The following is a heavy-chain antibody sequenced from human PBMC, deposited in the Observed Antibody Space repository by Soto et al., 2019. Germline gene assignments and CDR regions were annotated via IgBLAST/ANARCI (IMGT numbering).Heavy chain of an antibody. Sequence: HPGGSLRLSCAASGLTFSDRYMDWVRQAPGKGLEWVGRIRKKTNSYTTEYAASVKGRFIISRDDSTNSLYLQMSSLKTEDTAVYYCTRVTTVDYYFDYSGQGTMVTVSS. CDR3: TRVTTVDYYFDY. CDR2: IRKKTNSYTT. J-gene: IGHJ4*02. V-gene: IGHV3-72*01. D-gene: IGHD4-17*01. CDR1: GLTFSDRY.